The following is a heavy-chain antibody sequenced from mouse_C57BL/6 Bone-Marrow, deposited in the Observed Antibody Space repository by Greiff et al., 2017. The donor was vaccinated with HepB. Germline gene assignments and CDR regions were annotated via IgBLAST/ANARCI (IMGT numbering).Heavy chain of an antibody. CDR3: AREGNDYDGVDY. D-gene: IGHD2-4*01. J-gene: IGHJ2*01. V-gene: IGHV5-16*01. Sequence: EVQVVESEGGLVQPGSSMKLSCTASGFTFSDYYMAWVRQVPEKGLEWVANINYDGSSTYYLDSLKSRFIISRDNAKNILYLQMSSLKSEDTATYYCAREGNDYDGVDYWGQGTTLTVSS. CDR2: INYDGSST. CDR1: GFTFSDYY.